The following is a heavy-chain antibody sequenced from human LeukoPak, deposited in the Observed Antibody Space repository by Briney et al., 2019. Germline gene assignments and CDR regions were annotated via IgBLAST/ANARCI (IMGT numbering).Heavy chain of an antibody. CDR3: ARGHSNIWYPSDLHFDY. D-gene: IGHD6-13*01. Sequence: SETLSLTCTVSGGSISTSSSYWGWIRQPPGKGLEWIGSIYNSGSTYYNPSLESRVTISIDTSGTQFSLNLNSVTAADTAVYYCARGHSNIWYPSDLHFDYWGQGTLVSVSS. CDR2: IYNSGST. V-gene: IGHV4-39*07. CDR1: GGSISTSSSY. J-gene: IGHJ4*02.